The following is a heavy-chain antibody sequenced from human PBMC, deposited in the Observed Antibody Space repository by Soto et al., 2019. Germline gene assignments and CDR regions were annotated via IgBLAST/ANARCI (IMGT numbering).Heavy chain of an antibody. CDR1: GYTFTNFG. Sequence: GSSVKLSCKASGYTFTNFGVTWVRRAPGQGLEWMGWISAYTDTPNYAQKFQGRVTMTIDTSTSTAYMDLRSLTSDDTAVYYCARVIAGVEAWFDPWGQGTLVIGSS. V-gene: IGHV1-18*01. CDR3: ARVIAGVEAWFDP. J-gene: IGHJ5*02. D-gene: IGHD6-13*01. CDR2: ISAYTDTP.